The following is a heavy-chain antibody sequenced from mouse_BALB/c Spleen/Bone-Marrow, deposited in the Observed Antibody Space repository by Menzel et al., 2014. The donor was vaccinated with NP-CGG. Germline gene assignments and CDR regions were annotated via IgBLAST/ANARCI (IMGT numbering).Heavy chain of an antibody. V-gene: IGHV5-6-3*01. J-gene: IGHJ2*01. CDR1: GFTSSSYG. CDR2: INSNGGST. D-gene: IGHD2-4*01. CDR3: ARDYDYDY. Sequence: EVMLVESGGGLVQPGGSLKLSCAASGFTSSSYGMSWVRQTPDTRLELVATINSNGGSTYYPDSVKGRLTISRDNAKNXLYLQMSSLKSEDTAMYYCARDYDYDYWGQGTTLTVSS.